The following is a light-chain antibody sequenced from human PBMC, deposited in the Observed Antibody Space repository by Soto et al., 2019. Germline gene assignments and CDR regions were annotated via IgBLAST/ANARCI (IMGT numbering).Light chain of an antibody. Sequence: ENVLTQSPGTLSLSPGERATLSCRASQSVTSSYLAWYQQRPGQAPSLLIYAASSRATGIPDRFSGSGSGTDFTRTISRLEPEDFAVYYCQQYDSSHLTFGGGTKVEIK. J-gene: IGKJ4*01. CDR2: AAS. CDR3: QQYDSSHLT. V-gene: IGKV3-20*01. CDR1: QSVTSSY.